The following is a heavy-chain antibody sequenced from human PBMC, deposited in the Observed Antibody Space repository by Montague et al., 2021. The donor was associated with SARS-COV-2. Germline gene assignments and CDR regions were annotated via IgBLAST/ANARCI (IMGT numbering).Heavy chain of an antibody. CDR3: ARAATITMIVVVIDAFDI. J-gene: IGHJ3*02. D-gene: IGHD3-22*01. Sequence: TLSLTCTVSGGSISSGGYYWSWIRQHPGKGLEWIGYIYHSGSTYYNPSLKSRVTISVDASKNQFSLKLSSVTAADTAVYYCARAATITMIVVVIDAFDIWDQGTMVTVSS. CDR1: GGSISSGGYY. V-gene: IGHV4-31*03. CDR2: IYHSGST.